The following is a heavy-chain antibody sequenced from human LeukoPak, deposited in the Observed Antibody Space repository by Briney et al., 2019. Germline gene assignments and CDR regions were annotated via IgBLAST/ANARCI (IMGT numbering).Heavy chain of an antibody. CDR2: MFYSEST. J-gene: IGHJ4*02. CDR1: GVAISSHY. V-gene: IGHV4-59*11. Sequence: PRETLTLVCPVSGVAISSHYGSWVRRPPGKGLEWIGYMFYSESTKDNASLKSRITLSADTSKNESSLRLSCVTAAETAVYHCATIKRGSIYGYFDFWGQGILVTVSS. CDR3: ATIKRGSIYGYFDF. D-gene: IGHD5-18*01.